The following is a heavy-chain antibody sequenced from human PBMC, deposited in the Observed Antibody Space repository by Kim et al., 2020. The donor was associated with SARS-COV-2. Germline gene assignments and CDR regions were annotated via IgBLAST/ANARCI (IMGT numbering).Heavy chain of an antibody. D-gene: IGHD6-13*01. CDR3: ARRSSTGYENWFDP. CDR1: GGSISSSSYY. CDR2: IYDSGST. Sequence: SETLSLTCTVSGGSISSSSYYWGWIRQPPGKGLEWIGSIYDSGSTYYNPSLKSRVTISVDTSKNQFSLKLSSVTAADTAVYYCARRSSTGYENWFDPWGQGTLVTVSS. J-gene: IGHJ5*02. V-gene: IGHV4-39*01.